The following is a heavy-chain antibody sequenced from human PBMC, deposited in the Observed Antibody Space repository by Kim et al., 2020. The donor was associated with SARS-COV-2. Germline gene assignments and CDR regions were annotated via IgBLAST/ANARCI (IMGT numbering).Heavy chain of an antibody. V-gene: IGHV1-46*01. CDR2: INPRDGGT. Sequence: ASVKVSCKASGYTFTIYSIHWVRQAPGQGLEWMGIINPRDGGTSYAQKFQGRITMTRDTSTSTVYMDLNSLRSDDTAVYLCARANPAPYQYYPSSGSVDYWGQGTLVTVSS. CDR3: ARANPAPYQYYPSSGSVDY. CDR1: GYTFTIYS. J-gene: IGHJ4*02. D-gene: IGHD3-22*01.